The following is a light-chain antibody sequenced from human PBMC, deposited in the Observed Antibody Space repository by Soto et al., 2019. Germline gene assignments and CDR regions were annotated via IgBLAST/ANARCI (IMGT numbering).Light chain of an antibody. CDR3: QQYXSYSRT. CDR1: QSISSW. Sequence: QMTQSPSTLSASVGERVTITCRASQSISSWLAWYQQKPGKAPKLLIYDASSLESGVPSRFSGSVSGTEFTLTISSLQPYDFSTYYYQQYXSYSRTFGQGTNLDIK. V-gene: IGKV1-5*01. CDR2: DAS. J-gene: IGKJ1*01.